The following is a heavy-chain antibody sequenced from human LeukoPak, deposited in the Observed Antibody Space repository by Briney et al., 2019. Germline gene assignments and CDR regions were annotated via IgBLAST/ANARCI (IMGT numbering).Heavy chain of an antibody. J-gene: IGHJ2*01. CDR1: GYSFSSYW. D-gene: IGHD6-19*01. V-gene: IGHV5-10-1*01. CDR3: ARPAVAGQNWYFDL. CDR2: IDPSDSYT. Sequence: GESLKISCKDSGYSFSSYWISWVRQMPGKGLEWMGKIDPSDSYTAYSPSFQGHVTISADRSVSTAYLQWSSLKASDTAVYYCARPAVAGQNWYFDLWGRGTLVTVSS.